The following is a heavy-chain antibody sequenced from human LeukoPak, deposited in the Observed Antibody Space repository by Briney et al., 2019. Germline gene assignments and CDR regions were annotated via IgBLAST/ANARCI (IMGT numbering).Heavy chain of an antibody. Sequence: GRTLRLPCAASGFTYSSFWVHWVRQASAKALVWISRNNSDGSSTNYADSVKGRFTISRDNAKNRLYLQMNSLRAEDTAVYYCASLGYNSWYAFDSWGQGSLVTVSS. CDR3: ASLGYNSWYAFDS. CDR1: GFTYSSFW. V-gene: IGHV3-74*01. D-gene: IGHD6-13*01. CDR2: NNSDGSST. J-gene: IGHJ4*02.